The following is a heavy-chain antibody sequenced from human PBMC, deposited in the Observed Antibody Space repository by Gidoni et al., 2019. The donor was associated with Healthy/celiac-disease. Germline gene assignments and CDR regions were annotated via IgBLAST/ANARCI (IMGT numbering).Heavy chain of an antibody. Sequence: EVQLVESGGGLVMPGGSLRLSWSAAGVTFSNAWMRWVRQAPGKGLEWVGRIKSKTDGGTTDYAAPVKGRFTISRDDSKNTLYLQMNSLKSEDTAVYYCTAIVLRYFDWSADYWGQGTLVTVSS. CDR1: GVTFSNAW. D-gene: IGHD3-9*01. J-gene: IGHJ4*02. CDR2: IKSKTDGGTT. CDR3: TAIVLRYFDWSADY. V-gene: IGHV3-15*01.